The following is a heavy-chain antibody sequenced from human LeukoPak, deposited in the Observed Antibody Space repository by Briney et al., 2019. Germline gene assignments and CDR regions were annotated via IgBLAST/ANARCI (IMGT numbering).Heavy chain of an antibody. D-gene: IGHD6-6*01. CDR1: GYTFIGYY. J-gene: IGHJ6*03. V-gene: IGHV1-2*02. CDR3: ARDPGSSFSTSWYDYYYMDV. Sequence: ASVKVSCKASGYTFIGYYMHWVRQAPGQGLEWMGWINPNSGGTNYAQKFQGRVTMTRDTSISTAYMELSRLRSDDTAVYYCARDPGSSFSTSWYDYYYMDVWGKGTTVTISS. CDR2: INPNSGGT.